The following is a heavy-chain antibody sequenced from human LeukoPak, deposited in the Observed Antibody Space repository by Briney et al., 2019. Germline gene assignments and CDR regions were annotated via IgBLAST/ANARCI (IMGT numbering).Heavy chain of an antibody. J-gene: IGHJ4*02. CDR2: INHSGST. D-gene: IGHD3-22*01. CDR3: VRDDSSGYYCFDY. Sequence: SETLSLTCAVYGGSFSGYYWSWIRQPPGKGLEWIGEINHSGSTNYNPSLKSRVTISVDTSKNQFSLKLSSVTAADTAVYYCVRDDSSGYYCFDYWGQGTLVTVSS. V-gene: IGHV4-34*01. CDR1: GGSFSGYY.